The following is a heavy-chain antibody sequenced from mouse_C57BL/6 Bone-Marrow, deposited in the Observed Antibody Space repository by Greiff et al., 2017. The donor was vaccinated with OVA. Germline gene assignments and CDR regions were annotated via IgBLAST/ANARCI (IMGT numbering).Heavy chain of an antibody. J-gene: IGHJ3*01. CDR2: IRNKANGYTT. V-gene: IGHV7-3*01. CDR3: ARYYWGFSY. Sequence: EVKLQESGGGLVQPGGSLSLSCAASGFTFTDYYMSWVRQTPGKALEWLGFIRNKANGYTTEYSAYGKGRFTISRDNSPSILYLQLNALRADDSATYYCARYYWGFSYWSQGTLVTVSA. CDR1: GFTFTDYY. D-gene: IGHD4-1*01.